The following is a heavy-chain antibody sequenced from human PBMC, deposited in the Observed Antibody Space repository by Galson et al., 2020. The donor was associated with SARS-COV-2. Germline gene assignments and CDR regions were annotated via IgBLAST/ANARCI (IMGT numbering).Heavy chain of an antibody. V-gene: IGHV3-9*01. Sequence: SLKISCAASGFTFDDYAMHWVRQAPGKGLEWVSGISWNSGSIGYADSVKGRFTISRDNAKNSLYLQMNSLRAEDTALYYCAKDIAASIAARRYNWFDPWGQGTLVTVSS. D-gene: IGHD6-6*01. CDR1: GFTFDDYA. CDR3: AKDIAASIAARRYNWFDP. CDR2: ISWNSGSI. J-gene: IGHJ5*02.